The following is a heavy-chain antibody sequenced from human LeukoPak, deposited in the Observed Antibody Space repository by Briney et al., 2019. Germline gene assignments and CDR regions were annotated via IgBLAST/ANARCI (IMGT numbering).Heavy chain of an antibody. Sequence: GGSLRLSCAASGFSFSNYGMHWVRQAPGKGLEWVAVIWYDGSNTYYLESVKGRFTISRDNSKNTLYLQMNSLRAEDTAVYYCAREGYSSGSVDYWGQGTLVTVSS. CDR1: GFSFSNYG. D-gene: IGHD6-19*01. CDR3: AREGYSSGSVDY. V-gene: IGHV3-33*01. CDR2: IWYDGSNT. J-gene: IGHJ4*02.